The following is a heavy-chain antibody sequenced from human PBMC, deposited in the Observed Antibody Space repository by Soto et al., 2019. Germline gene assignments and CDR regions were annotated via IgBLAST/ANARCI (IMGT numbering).Heavy chain of an antibody. Sequence: QVQLQESGPGLVKPSETLSLTCTVSGGSTSSYYWSWIRQPPGKGLEWIGYIYDRGSTNYNPSLKDRFTISVATSNNQFTLKLSSVTSADTAVYYCASFYSSPWFDPSGQGTLVTVSS. CDR2: IYDRGST. J-gene: IGHJ5*02. V-gene: IGHV4-59*01. CDR3: ASFYSSPWFDP. CDR1: GGSTSSYY. D-gene: IGHD6-13*01.